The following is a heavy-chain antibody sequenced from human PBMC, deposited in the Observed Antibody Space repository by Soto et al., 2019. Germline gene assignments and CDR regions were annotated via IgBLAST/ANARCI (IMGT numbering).Heavy chain of an antibody. CDR3: AKGPGMYSDFDC. D-gene: IGHD2-8*01. CDR1: GFTFSSYA. CDR2: ISGSDGST. J-gene: IGHJ4*02. Sequence: EVQMLESGGGSVQPGGSLRLSCAASGFTFSSYAMSWVRQAPGKGLEWVSAISGSDGSTFYADSVKGRFTISRDDSKNTLYLQMNSLRAEDTAVYYCAKGPGMYSDFDCWGQGTLVTVSS. V-gene: IGHV3-23*01.